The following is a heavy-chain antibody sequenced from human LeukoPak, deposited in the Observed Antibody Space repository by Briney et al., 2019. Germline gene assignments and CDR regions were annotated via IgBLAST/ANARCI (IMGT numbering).Heavy chain of an antibody. D-gene: IGHD3-16*02. CDR2: IKSKTDGGTT. V-gene: IGHV3-15*01. CDR3: TSLNYVWGSYRYKDLDY. Sequence: GGSLRLSCAASGFTFSNYAMSWVRQAPGKGLEWVGRIKSKTDGGTTDYAAPVKGRFTISRDDSKNTLYLQMNSLKTEDTAVYYCTSLNYVWGSYRYKDLDYWGQGTLVTVSS. J-gene: IGHJ4*02. CDR1: GFTFSNYA.